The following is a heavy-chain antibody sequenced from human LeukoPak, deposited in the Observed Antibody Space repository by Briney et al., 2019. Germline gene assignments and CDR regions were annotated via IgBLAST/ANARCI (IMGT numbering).Heavy chain of an antibody. J-gene: IGHJ6*02. V-gene: IGHV1-8*01. CDR3: ARLFGSNYGMDV. D-gene: IGHD3-16*01. CDR1: GYTFTSYD. Sequence: ASVKVSCKASGYTFTSYDINWVRQATGQGLEWMGWMNPNSGNTGYAQKLQGRVTMTRNTSISTAYMELSSLRSEDTAVYYCARLFGSNYGMDVWGQGTTVTVSS. CDR2: MNPNSGNT.